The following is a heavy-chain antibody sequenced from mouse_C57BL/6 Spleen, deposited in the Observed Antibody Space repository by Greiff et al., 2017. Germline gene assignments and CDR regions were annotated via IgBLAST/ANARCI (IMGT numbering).Heavy chain of an antibody. V-gene: IGHV1-39*01. J-gene: IGHJ4*01. CDR1: GYSFTDYN. CDR2: INPNYGTT. D-gene: IGHD1-1*01. CDR3: ARSYYYGSSPHYYAMDY. Sequence: VHVKQSGPELVKPGASVKISCKASGYSFTDYNMNWVKQSNGKSLEWIGVINPNYGTTSYNQKFKGKATLTVDQSSSTAYMQLNSLTSEDSAVYYCARSYYYGSSPHYYAMDYWGQGTSVTVSS.